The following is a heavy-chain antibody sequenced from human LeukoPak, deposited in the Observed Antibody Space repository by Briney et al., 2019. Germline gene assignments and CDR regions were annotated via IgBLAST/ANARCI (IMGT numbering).Heavy chain of an antibody. CDR2: IYYSGST. CDR3: ARADTTVTYYNWFDP. V-gene: IGHV4-39*01. J-gene: IGHJ5*02. D-gene: IGHD4-17*01. CDR1: GGSISSSSYY. Sequence: SETPSLTCTVSGGSISSSSYYWGWIRQPPGKGLEWIGSIYYSGSTYYNPSLKSRVTISVDTSKNQFSLKLSSVTAADTAVYYCARADTTVTYYNWFDPWGQGTLVTVSS.